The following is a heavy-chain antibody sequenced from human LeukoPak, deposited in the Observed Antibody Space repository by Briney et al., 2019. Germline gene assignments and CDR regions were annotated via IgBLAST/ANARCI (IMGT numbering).Heavy chain of an antibody. V-gene: IGHV4-34*01. J-gene: IGHJ4*02. CDR2: INHGGST. CDR3: ARGLPVWSGYHYFDY. D-gene: IGHD3-3*01. Sequence: SETLSLTCAVYGGSFSGYYWSWIRQPPGKGLEWIGEINHGGSTNYNPSLKSRVTISVDTSKDQFSLKLSSVTAADTAVYYCARGLPVWSGYHYFDYWGQGTLVTVSS. CDR1: GGSFSGYY.